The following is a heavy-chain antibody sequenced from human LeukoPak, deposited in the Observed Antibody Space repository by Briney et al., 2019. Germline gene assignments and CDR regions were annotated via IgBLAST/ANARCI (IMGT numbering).Heavy chain of an antibody. J-gene: IGHJ6*03. CDR2: MNPNSGNT. D-gene: IGHD3-3*01. V-gene: IGHV1-8*01. CDR3: ARGIARITIFGVVIRQNYYYYYMDV. Sequence: ASVKVSCKASGYTFTSYDINWVRQATGQGLEWMGWMNPNSGNTGYAQKFQGSVTMTRNTSISTAYMELSSLRSEDTAVYYCARGIARITIFGVVIRQNYYYYYMDVWGKGTTVTVSS. CDR1: GYTFTSYD.